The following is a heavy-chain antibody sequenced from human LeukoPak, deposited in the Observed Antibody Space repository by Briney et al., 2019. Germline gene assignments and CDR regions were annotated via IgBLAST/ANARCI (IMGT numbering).Heavy chain of an antibody. D-gene: IGHD3-10*01. CDR2: ISAYNGNT. J-gene: IGHJ5*02. CDR1: GHTFTSYG. V-gene: IGHV1-18*01. Sequence: ASVKVSCKASGHTFTSYGITWVRQAPGQGLEWMGWISAYNGNTNYAQKLQGRVTMTTDTSTSTAYMELRSLRSDDTAVYYCARGFYYGSGSYSWFDPWGQGTLVTVSS. CDR3: ARGFYYGSGSYSWFDP.